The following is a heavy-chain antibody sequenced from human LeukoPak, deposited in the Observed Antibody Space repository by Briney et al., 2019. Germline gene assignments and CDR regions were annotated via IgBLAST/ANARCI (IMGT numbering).Heavy chain of an antibody. V-gene: IGHV4-34*01. CDR2: IYHSGST. CDR3: AILLERYGSGRDYGMDV. J-gene: IGHJ6*02. D-gene: IGHD3-10*01. Sequence: SETLSLTCAVYGGSFSGYYWSWIRQPPGKGLEWIGEIYHSGSTNYNPSLKSRVTISVDKSKNQFSLKLSSVTAADTAVYYCAILLERYGSGRDYGMDVWGQGTTVTVSS. CDR1: GGSFSGYY.